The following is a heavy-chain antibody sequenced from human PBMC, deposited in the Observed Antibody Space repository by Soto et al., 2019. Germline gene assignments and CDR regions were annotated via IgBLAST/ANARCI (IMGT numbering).Heavy chain of an antibody. Sequence: ASVKVSCKASGGTFSSYAISWVRQAPGQGLEWMGGIIPIFGTANYAQKFQGRVTITADKSTSTAYMELSSLRSEDTAVYYCAMRASSSLVGYFDYWGQGTLVTVSS. V-gene: IGHV1-69*06. CDR2: IIPIFGTA. CDR3: AMRASSSLVGYFDY. J-gene: IGHJ4*02. CDR1: GGTFSSYA. D-gene: IGHD6-6*01.